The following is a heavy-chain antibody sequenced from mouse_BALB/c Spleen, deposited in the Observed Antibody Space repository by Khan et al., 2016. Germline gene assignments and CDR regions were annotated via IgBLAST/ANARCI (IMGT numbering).Heavy chain of an antibody. CDR3: ACPSTKVYHCCALVC. CDR2: INNSGGT. V-gene: IGHV3-1*02. D-gene: IGHD1-3*01. Sequence: PSLVQPSQSLSLTCTVTGYSIIGGYSWHWIRQFPGNKLEWMGYINNSGGTSYNPSLKSRISISRDTSKNQSFLQLNSVTSEDTATSYRACPSTKVYHCCALVCWDGGTPAAASS. J-gene: IGHJ4*01. CDR1: GYSIIGGYS.